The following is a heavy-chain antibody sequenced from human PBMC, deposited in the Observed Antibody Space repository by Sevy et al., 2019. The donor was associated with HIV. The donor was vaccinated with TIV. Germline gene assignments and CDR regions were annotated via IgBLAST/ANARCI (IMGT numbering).Heavy chain of an antibody. D-gene: IGHD1-20*01. V-gene: IGHV3-9*01. CDR2: ISWNSGRI. CDR3: ASIRGMHDAFDI. J-gene: IGHJ3*02. CDR1: GFTLDGYA. Sequence: GGSLRLSCTASGFTLDGYAMHWVRQAPGKGLEWVSGISWNSGRIGYAYFVKGRFTISRDNAKNSLYMQMNSLRAEDTALYYCASIRGMHDAFDIWGQGTLVTVSS.